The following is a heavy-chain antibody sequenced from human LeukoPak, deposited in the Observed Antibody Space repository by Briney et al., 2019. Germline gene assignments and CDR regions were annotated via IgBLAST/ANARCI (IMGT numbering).Heavy chain of an antibody. Sequence: ASVKVSCKASGYTFSTYYMSWVRQAPGQGLEWMGLINPSGGTTTYSQKFQGRVTMTRDTPTSTVHMELSSLRSEAAAVYYCARARGYGDYVFYYWGQGTLVTVSS. CDR3: ARARGYGDYVFYY. J-gene: IGHJ4*02. V-gene: IGHV1-46*01. D-gene: IGHD4-17*01. CDR1: GYTFSTYY. CDR2: INPSGGTT.